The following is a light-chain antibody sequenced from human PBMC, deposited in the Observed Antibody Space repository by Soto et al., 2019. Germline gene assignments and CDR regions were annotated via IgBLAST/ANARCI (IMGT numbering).Light chain of an antibody. J-gene: IGKJ5*01. V-gene: IGKV4-1*01. Sequence: DIVMTQSPDSLAVSLGERATINCKSSQSILSSSNNKNSLAWFQQQPGQPPKLLMYWASTRESGVPDRFSGSGSGTAFTLTISSLQAEDVAVYYCQQYYSSVVTFGQGTRLEIK. CDR1: QSILSSSNNKNS. CDR3: QQYYSSVVT. CDR2: WAS.